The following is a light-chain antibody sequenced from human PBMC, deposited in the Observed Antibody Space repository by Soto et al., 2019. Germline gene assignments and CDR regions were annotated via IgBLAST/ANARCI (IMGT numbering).Light chain of an antibody. CDR2: AAS. Sequence: DIQLTQSPSFLSASVGDRVTITCRASPGISSYFACYHQKPGKAPKLLIYAASTLQNVVPSRFSGSVSGTEFTLTISSLQPEDCATYDCQQLNSYPRAFGQGTKVEIK. V-gene: IGKV1-9*01. CDR3: QQLNSYPRA. J-gene: IGKJ1*01. CDR1: PGISSY.